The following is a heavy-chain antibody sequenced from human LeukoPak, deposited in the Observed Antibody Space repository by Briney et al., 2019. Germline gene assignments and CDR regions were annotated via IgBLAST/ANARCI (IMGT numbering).Heavy chain of an antibody. CDR1: EGTFSSYA. V-gene: IGHV1-69*13. Sequence: VASVKVSCKASEGTFSSYAISWVRQAPGQGLEWMGGIIPIFGTANYAQKFQGRVTITADESTSTAYMELSSLRSEDTAVYYCARLRFAGTMIANDYWGQGTLVTVSS. J-gene: IGHJ4*02. CDR3: ARLRFAGTMIANDY. CDR2: IIPIFGTA. D-gene: IGHD3-22*01.